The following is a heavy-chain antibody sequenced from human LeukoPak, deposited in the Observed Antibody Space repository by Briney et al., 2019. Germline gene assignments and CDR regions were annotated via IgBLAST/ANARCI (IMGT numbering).Heavy chain of an antibody. CDR3: ARGYYYDSSGYYYYPYYFDY. Sequence: GASVKVSCEASGGTFSSYAISWVRQAPGQGLEWMGRIIPILGIANYAQKFQGRVTITADKSTSTAYMELSSLRSEDTAVYYCARGYYYDSSGYYYYPYYFDYWGQGTLVTVSS. D-gene: IGHD3-22*01. J-gene: IGHJ4*02. CDR1: GGTFSSYA. V-gene: IGHV1-69*04. CDR2: IIPILGIA.